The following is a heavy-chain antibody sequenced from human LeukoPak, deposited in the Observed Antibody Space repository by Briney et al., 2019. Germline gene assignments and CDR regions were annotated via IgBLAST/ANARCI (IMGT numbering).Heavy chain of an antibody. CDR3: TKGARELDF. V-gene: IGHV3-23*01. CDR2: ITDSGGDT. D-gene: IGHD1-1*01. CDR1: RFTFSIYS. J-gene: IGHJ4*02. Sequence: GGSQRLSCAASRFTFSIYSMGWVRQAPGKGLECVSAITDSGGDTFYADSVKGRFTISRDNSKNTLYLQMNTLRAEDTAVYYCTKGARELDFWGQGTLVTASS.